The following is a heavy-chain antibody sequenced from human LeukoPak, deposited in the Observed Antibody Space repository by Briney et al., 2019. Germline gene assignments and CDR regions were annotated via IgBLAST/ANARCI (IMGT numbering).Heavy chain of an antibody. CDR1: GGSFGGYY. J-gene: IGHJ4*02. D-gene: IGHD3-10*01. CDR3: ARTFGELFHFDY. V-gene: IGHV4-34*01. CDR2: INHSGSA. Sequence: PSETLSLTCAVSGGSFGGYYWTGIRQPPGKGLEWIGEINHSGSANYNPSLKSRVTISLDTSKNQFSLKLSSVTAADTAVYYCARTFGELFHFDYWGQGTLVTVSS.